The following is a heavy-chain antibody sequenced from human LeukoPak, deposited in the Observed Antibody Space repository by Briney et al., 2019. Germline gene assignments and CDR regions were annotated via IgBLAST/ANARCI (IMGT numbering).Heavy chain of an antibody. Sequence: SVKVSCKASGGTFSSYAISWVRQAPGQGLEWMGRIIPILGIANYAQKFQGRVTITADKSTSTAYMELSSLRSEDTAVYYCASSGSYSYYFDYWGQGTLVTVSS. CDR1: GGTFSSYA. D-gene: IGHD1-26*01. CDR2: IIPILGIA. CDR3: ASSGSYSYYFDY. J-gene: IGHJ4*02. V-gene: IGHV1-69*04.